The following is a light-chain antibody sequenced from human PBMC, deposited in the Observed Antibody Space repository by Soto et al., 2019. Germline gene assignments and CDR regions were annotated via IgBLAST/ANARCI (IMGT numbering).Light chain of an antibody. CDR3: QQYNNWPFT. V-gene: IGKV3D-15*01. Sequence: EIVMTQSPATLSVSPGERATLSCRASQSVSSNLAWYQQKPGQAPRLLIYGASTRATGIPAWFSGSGSGTEFTLTISSLQSADFAVYYCQQYNNWPFTFGPGTKVDIK. CDR2: GAS. CDR1: QSVSSN. J-gene: IGKJ3*01.